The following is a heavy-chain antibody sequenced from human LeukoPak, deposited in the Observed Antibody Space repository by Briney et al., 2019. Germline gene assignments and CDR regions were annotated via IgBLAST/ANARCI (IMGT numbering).Heavy chain of an antibody. J-gene: IGHJ4*02. CDR1: GFTFSSHG. D-gene: IGHD5-12*01. CDR2: ICGSGGFIT. V-gene: IGHV3-23*01. Sequence: GGSLRLSCAASGFTFSSHGMNWVRQAPGKGLEWVSGICGSGGFITYYADSVKGRFTVSRDNSKNTLYLQMNSLRADDTAIYYCARDLGWLHYADWGQGTLVTVSS. CDR3: ARDLGWLHYAD.